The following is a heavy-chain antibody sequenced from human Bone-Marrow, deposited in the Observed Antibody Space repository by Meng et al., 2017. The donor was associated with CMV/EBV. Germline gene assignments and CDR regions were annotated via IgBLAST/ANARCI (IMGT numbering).Heavy chain of an antibody. CDR1: GYIFATYN. V-gene: IGHV1-18*01. Sequence: ASVKVSCKASGYIFATYNINWVRQATGQGLEWMGWISAYNGNTNYAQKLQGRVTRTTDTSTSTAYMELRSLRSDDTAAYYCARDRGGTIPDWGQGTLVTVSS. CDR3: ARDRGGTIPD. CDR2: ISAYNGNT. J-gene: IGHJ4*02. D-gene: IGHD4/OR15-4a*01.